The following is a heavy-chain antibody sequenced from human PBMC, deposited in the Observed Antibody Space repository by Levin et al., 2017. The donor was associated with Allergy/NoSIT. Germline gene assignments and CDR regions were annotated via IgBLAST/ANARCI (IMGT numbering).Heavy chain of an antibody. V-gene: IGHV1-46*01. Sequence: GESLKISCKASGYIFTSYYVHWVRQAPGQGLEWMGIINPNGGSTKNAQKFQGRVTMSRDTPTTTVYMELSSLRSEDTAVYYCARARGSSGWDYYYYYGMDGWGQGTTVTVSS. CDR3: ARARGSSGWDYYYYYGMDG. J-gene: IGHJ6*02. CDR2: INPNGGST. CDR1: GYIFTSYY. D-gene: IGHD6-19*01.